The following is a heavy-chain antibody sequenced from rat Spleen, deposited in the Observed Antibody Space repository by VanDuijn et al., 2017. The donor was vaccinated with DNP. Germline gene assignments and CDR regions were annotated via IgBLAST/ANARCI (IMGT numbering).Heavy chain of an antibody. J-gene: IGHJ2*01. CDR1: GFTFNDYN. CDR3: ARHVLPLRVWDY. V-gene: IGHV5-7*01. Sequence: EVQLVESGGGLVQPGRSLKLSCAASGFTFNDYNMAWVRQAPKKGLEWVSTITYDGSGTFYRDSVKGRFTISRDNAKSTLYLQMDSLRSEDTATYYCARHVLPLRVWDYWGQGVMVTVSS. CDR2: ITYDGSGT. D-gene: IGHD4-1*01.